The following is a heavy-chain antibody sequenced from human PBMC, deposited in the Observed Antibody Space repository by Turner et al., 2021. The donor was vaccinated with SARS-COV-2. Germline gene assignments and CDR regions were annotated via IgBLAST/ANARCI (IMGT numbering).Heavy chain of an antibody. CDR2: IYYRGST. CDR1: GASINSYY. D-gene: IGHD3-10*01. CDR3: ARELTNNWFHP. Sequence: QVLLQESGPGLVMPSETLSLTCTVSGASINSYYWAWIRQPPGKRLEWIGYIYYRGSTNYNPSLKSRVTISVDTSKNQFPLKLTSVTAADTALYYCARELTNNWFHPWGQGTLVTVSS. V-gene: IGHV4-59*01. J-gene: IGHJ5*02.